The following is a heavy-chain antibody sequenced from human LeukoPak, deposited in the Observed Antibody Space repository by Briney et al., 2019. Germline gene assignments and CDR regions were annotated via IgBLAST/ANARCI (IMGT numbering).Heavy chain of an antibody. CDR2: ISSSSSCI. V-gene: IGHV3-21*01. CDR1: GFTFSSYS. Sequence: GGSLRLSCAASGFTFSSYSMNWVRQAPGKGLEWVSSISSSSSCIYYADSVKGRFTISRDNAKNSVYLQMNSLRAEDTAVYYCARASYGYGPFDYWGQGTLVTVSS. D-gene: IGHD5-18*01. CDR3: ARASYGYGPFDY. J-gene: IGHJ4*02.